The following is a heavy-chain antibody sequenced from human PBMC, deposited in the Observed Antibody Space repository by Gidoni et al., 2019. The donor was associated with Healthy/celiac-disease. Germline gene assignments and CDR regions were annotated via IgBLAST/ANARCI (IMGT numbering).Heavy chain of an antibody. D-gene: IGHD3-16*01. J-gene: IGHJ6*02. CDR2: IWYDGSNK. Sequence: QVQLVESGGGVVQPGRSLRLSCAASGFTFSSYGMHWVRQAPGKGLEWVAVIWYDGSNKYYADSVKGRFTISRDNSKNTLYLQMNSLRAEDTAVYYCARQGGSLYGMDVWGQGTTVTVSS. CDR3: ARQGGSLYGMDV. CDR1: GFTFSSYG. V-gene: IGHV3-33*01.